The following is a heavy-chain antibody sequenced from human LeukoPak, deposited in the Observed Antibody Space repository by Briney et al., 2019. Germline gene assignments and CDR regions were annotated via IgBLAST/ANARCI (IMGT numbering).Heavy chain of an antibody. V-gene: IGHV4-59*01. J-gene: IGHJ4*02. Sequence: SETLSLTCTVSGGSISSYYWSWIRQPPGKGLEWIGYIYYSGNTNYNSSLKTRVTISVDTSKNQFSLKLSSVTAADTAVYYCARAGSWKLNFDYWGQGTLVTVSS. CDR1: GGSISSYY. D-gene: IGHD6-13*01. CDR3: ARAGSWKLNFDY. CDR2: IYYSGNT.